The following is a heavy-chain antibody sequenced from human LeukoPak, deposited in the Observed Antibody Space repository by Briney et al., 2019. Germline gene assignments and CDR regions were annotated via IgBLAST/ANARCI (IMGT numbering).Heavy chain of an antibody. D-gene: IGHD1-26*01. CDR1: GFTVSSNY. J-gene: IGHJ4*02. CDR3: ARLGGWSGSYWDSFDY. CDR2: IYSGGST. V-gene: IGHV3-53*01. Sequence: GGSLRLSCAASGFTVSSNYMSWVRQAPGKGLEWVSVIYSGGSTYYADSVKGRFTISRDNSKNTLYLQMNSLRAEDTAVYYCARLGGWSGSYWDSFDYWGQGTLVTVSS.